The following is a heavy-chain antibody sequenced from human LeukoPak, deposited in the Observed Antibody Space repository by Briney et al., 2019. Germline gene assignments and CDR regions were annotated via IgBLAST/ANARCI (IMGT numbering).Heavy chain of an antibody. J-gene: IGHJ6*02. Sequence: SETLSLTCTVSGASISSSGFSWGWIRQPPGKGLEYIGNIYHTGSTYYNPSLKSRVSISIDTSQSQFSLKLSSVSAADAAVYYCAPLHMRSRIPHNYYGMAVWGQGTTVCVSS. V-gene: IGHV4-39*01. D-gene: IGHD6-13*01. CDR1: GASISSSGFS. CDR3: APLHMRSRIPHNYYGMAV. CDR2: IYHTGST.